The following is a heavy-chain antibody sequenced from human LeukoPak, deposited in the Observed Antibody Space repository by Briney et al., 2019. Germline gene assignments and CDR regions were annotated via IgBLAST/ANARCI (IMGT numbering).Heavy chain of an antibody. Sequence: GGSLRLSCAASGFTFSSYAMSWVRQAPGKGLEWVSAISGSGGSTYYADSVKARFTISRDNSKNTLSLQMNSLRAEDTAVYYCAGVYDILTGYYYYGMDVWGQGTTVTVSS. V-gene: IGHV3-23*01. CDR2: ISGSGGST. CDR1: GFTFSSYA. J-gene: IGHJ6*02. D-gene: IGHD3-9*01. CDR3: AGVYDILTGYYYYGMDV.